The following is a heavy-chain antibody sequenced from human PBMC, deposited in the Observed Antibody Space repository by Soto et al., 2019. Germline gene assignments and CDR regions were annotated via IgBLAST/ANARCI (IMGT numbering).Heavy chain of an antibody. J-gene: IGHJ4*02. V-gene: IGHV4-59*08. CDR2: IYYSGST. Sequence: QVQLQESGPGLVKPSETLCLTCTVSGGSISSYYWSWIRQPPGKGLEWIGYIYYSGSTNYNPSLKSRVTISVDTSKNQFSLKLSSVTAADTAVYYCARTTGGGYCSGGSCPKAYYFDYWGQGTLVTVSS. CDR1: GGSISSYY. CDR3: ARTTGGGYCSGGSCPKAYYFDY. D-gene: IGHD2-15*01.